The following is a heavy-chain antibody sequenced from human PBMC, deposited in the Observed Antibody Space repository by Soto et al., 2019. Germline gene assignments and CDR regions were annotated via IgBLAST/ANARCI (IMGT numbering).Heavy chain of an antibody. Sequence: QVQLQESGPGLVKPSETLSLTCTVSGGSVSSGSYYWSWIRQPPGKGLEWIGYIYYSGSTNYNPSLKSRVTIPVDTSKIQFSLKLSSVTAADTAVYYCARGDLEYQLRLRPPFDYWGQGTLVTVSS. D-gene: IGHD2-2*01. CDR3: ARGDLEYQLRLRPPFDY. J-gene: IGHJ4*02. CDR1: GGSVSSGSYY. CDR2: IYYSGST. V-gene: IGHV4-61*01.